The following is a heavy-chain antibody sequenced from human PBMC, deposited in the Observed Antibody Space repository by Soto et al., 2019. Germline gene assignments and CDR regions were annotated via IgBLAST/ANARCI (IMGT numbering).Heavy chain of an antibody. CDR2: IYYSGST. J-gene: IGHJ6*03. Sequence: SETLSLTCTVSGGSISGYYWSWIRQPPGKGLEWIGYIYYSGSTNYNPSLKSRVTISVDTSKNQFSLKLSSVTAADTAVYYCARSYGSGSYYNVFSRAYYMDVWGKGTTVTVSS. V-gene: IGHV4-59*01. CDR1: GGSISGYY. CDR3: ARSYGSGSYYNVFSRAYYMDV. D-gene: IGHD3-10*01.